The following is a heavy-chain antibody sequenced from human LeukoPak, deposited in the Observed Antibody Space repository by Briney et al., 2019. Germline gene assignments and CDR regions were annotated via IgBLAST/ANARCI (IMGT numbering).Heavy chain of an antibody. V-gene: IGHV1-2*02. CDR1: GYTFTGYY. D-gene: IGHD3-9*01. CDR3: ARAYDILTGYLSYFDY. J-gene: IGHJ4*02. Sequence: ASVKVSCKASGYTFTGYYMHWVRQAPGQGLEWRGWINPNSGGTNYAQKFQGRVTMTRDTSISTAYMELSRLRSDDTAVYYCARAYDILTGYLSYFDYWGQGTLVTVSS. CDR2: INPNSGGT.